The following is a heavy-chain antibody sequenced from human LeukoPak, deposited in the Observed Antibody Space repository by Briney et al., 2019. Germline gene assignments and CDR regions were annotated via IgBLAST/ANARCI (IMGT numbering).Heavy chain of an antibody. Sequence: GGSLRLSCAASGFTFSSYSMNWVRQAPGKGLEWVSSISSSSSYIYYADSVKGRFTISRDNAKNSLYLQMNSLRAEDTAVYYCARDGEAGVVDTPELDYWGQGTLVTVSS. CDR1: GFTFSSYS. D-gene: IGHD5-12*01. J-gene: IGHJ4*02. CDR2: ISSSSSYI. V-gene: IGHV3-21*01. CDR3: ARDGEAGVVDTPELDY.